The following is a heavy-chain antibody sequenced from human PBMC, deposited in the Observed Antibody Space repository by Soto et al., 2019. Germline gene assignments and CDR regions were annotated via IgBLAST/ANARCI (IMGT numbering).Heavy chain of an antibody. CDR2: ISGSGSST. CDR1: GFTFSSYA. D-gene: IGHD6-13*01. J-gene: IGHJ4*02. V-gene: IGHV3-23*01. CDR3: AKGGSYSSSPFDF. Sequence: GGSLRLSCAASGFTFSSYAMNWVRQAPGKGLEWVSTISGSGSSTYYAESVKGRFPISRDNSKNTLYLQMNSLRAEDMAVYYCAKGGSYSSSPFDFWGQGTLVTVSS.